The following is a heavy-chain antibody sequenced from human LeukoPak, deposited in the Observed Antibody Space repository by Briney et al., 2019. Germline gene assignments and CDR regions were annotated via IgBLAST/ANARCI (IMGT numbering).Heavy chain of an antibody. CDR3: ARLGYCSGGSCSIFDY. V-gene: IGHV4-59*01. Sequence: SVTLSLTCTVSGGSISSYYWSWIRQPPGKGLEWIGYIYYSGSTNYNPSLKSRVTISVDTSKNQFSPKLSSVTAADTAVYYCARLGYCSGGSCSIFDYWGQGTLVTVSS. D-gene: IGHD2-15*01. CDR2: IYYSGST. J-gene: IGHJ4*02. CDR1: GGSISSYY.